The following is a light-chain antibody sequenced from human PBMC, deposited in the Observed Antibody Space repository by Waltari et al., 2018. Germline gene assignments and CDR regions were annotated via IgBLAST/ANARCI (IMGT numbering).Light chain of an antibody. J-gene: IGKJ3*01. V-gene: IGKV3-15*01. CDR3: QQYNNWPFT. Sequence: EIVMTQSPATLSVSPGERATLSCRASQSVSSNLAWYQQKPGQAPRRLFHGASARATGIPARFSGSGSGTEFTLTISSLQSEDFAVYYCQQYNNWPFTFGPGTKVDIK. CDR2: GAS. CDR1: QSVSSN.